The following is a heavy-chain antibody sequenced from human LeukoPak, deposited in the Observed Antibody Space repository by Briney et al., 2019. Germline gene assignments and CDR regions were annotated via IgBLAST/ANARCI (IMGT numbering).Heavy chain of an antibody. CDR3: ARHGYYDSSGPTPPFDY. CDR1: GGSISSGGYS. Sequence: SQTLSLTCAVTGGSISSGGYSWSWIRQPPGKGLEWIGSIYYSGSTYYNPSLKSRVTISVDTSKNQFSLKLSSVTTADTAVYYCARHGYYDSSGPTPPFDYWGQGTLVTVSS. V-gene: IGHV4-30-2*03. D-gene: IGHD3-22*01. J-gene: IGHJ4*02. CDR2: IYYSGST.